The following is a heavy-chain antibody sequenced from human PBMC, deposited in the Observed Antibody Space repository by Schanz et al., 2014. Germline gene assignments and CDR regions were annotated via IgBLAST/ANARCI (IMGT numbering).Heavy chain of an antibody. Sequence: EVQLVESGGGLVQPGGSLRLSCAASGFTFGNFFMSWVRQAPGKGLEWVSYISSSSSTIYYADSVKGRFTISRDSARNSLYLQMSSLRAEDTAVYYCARGTPFLCDYWGQGTLVTVSS. D-gene: IGHD3-16*01. CDR2: ISSSSSTI. CDR3: ARGTPFLCDY. V-gene: IGHV3-48*04. CDR1: GFTFGNFF. J-gene: IGHJ4*02.